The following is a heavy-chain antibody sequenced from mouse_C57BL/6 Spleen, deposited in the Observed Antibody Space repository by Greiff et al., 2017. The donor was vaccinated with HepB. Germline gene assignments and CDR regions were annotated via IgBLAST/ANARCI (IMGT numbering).Heavy chain of an antibody. D-gene: IGHD2-2*01. Sequence: QVQLQQPGAELVKPGASVKMSCKASGYTFTSYWITWVKQRPGQGLEWIGDIYPGSGSTNYNEKFKSKATLTVDTSSSTAYMQLSSLTSEDSAVYYCASSGYYGYDRGYFDVWGTGTTVTVSS. CDR2: IYPGSGST. CDR3: ASSGYYGYDRGYFDV. V-gene: IGHV1-55*01. J-gene: IGHJ1*03. CDR1: GYTFTSYW.